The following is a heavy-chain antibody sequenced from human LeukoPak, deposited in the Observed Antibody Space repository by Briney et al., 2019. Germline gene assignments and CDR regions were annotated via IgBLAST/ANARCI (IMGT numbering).Heavy chain of an antibody. Sequence: GVLRLSCAASGFTFSSYAMSWVRQAPGKGLEWVSAISGSGGSTYYADSVKGRFTISRDNSKYTLYLQMNSLRAEDTAVYYCAKMYGSGSYAYYYYGMDVWGKGTTVTVSS. J-gene: IGHJ6*04. CDR3: AKMYGSGSYAYYYYGMDV. V-gene: IGHV3-23*01. CDR1: GFTFSSYA. D-gene: IGHD3-10*01. CDR2: ISGSGGST.